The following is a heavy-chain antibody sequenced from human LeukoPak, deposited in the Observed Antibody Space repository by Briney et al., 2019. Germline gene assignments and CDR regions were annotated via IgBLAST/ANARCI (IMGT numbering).Heavy chain of an antibody. Sequence: GGSLKLSCAASGFTVSSNYMSWVRQAPGKGLEWVSVIYSGGSTYYADSVKGRFTISRDNSKNTLYLQMNSLRAEDTAVYYCTRDPQWLVGADYWGQGTLVTVSS. CDR1: GFTVSSNY. CDR3: TRDPQWLVGADY. J-gene: IGHJ4*02. CDR2: IYSGGST. V-gene: IGHV3-53*01. D-gene: IGHD6-19*01.